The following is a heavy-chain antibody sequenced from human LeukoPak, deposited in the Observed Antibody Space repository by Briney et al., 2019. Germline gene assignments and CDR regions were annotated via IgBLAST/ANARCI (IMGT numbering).Heavy chain of an antibody. D-gene: IGHD1-26*01. CDR2: ISAYNANT. J-gene: IGHJ6*02. CDR1: GYTFTNYG. Sequence: ASVKVSCKASGYTFTNYGIGWVRQAPGQGLEWMGWISAYNANTNYAQRLQGRVTMTTDTSTSTAYMGLRSLRSDDTAVYYCARDRWSGATGDYHYYYGMDVWGQGTTVTVSS. CDR3: ARDRWSGATGDYHYYYGMDV. V-gene: IGHV1-18*01.